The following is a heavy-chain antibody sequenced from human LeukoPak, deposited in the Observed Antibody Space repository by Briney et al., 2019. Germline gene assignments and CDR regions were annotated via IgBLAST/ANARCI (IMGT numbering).Heavy chain of an antibody. D-gene: IGHD1-26*01. CDR3: AKGGKWDVTPFDY. CDR1: GFTFSDHY. J-gene: IGHJ4*02. Sequence: GSLRLSCAASGFTFSDHYMDWVRQAPGKGLEWVGRSRDKANSYTTEYAASVKGRFTISRDDSKNSVYLEMNSLKTEDTAVYYCAKGGKWDVTPFDYWGQGTLVTVSS. V-gene: IGHV3-72*01. CDR2: SRDKANSYTT.